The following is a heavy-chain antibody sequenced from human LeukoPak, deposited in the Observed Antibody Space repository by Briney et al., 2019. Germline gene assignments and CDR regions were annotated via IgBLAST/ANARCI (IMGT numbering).Heavy chain of an antibody. V-gene: IGHV4-61*02. CDR1: GGSISSGSYY. Sequence: SQTLSLTCTVSGGSISSGSYYWLWIRQPAGKGLEWIGRILTSGSTTYNPSRKTRVAISVDTSKTQFSLTLSAVTAADTAVYYCARDRGGMDTAMVSSYWGQGTLVTVSS. D-gene: IGHD5-18*01. J-gene: IGHJ4*02. CDR3: ARDRGGMDTAMVSSY. CDR2: ILTSGST.